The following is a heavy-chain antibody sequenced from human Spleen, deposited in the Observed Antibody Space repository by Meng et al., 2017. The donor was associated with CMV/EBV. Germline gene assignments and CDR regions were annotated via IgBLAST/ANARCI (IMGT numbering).Heavy chain of an antibody. Sequence: ASRGTFSNYGVNWVRQAPGQGLEWMGGIIPIFGTANYAQKFQGRVTITTDESTTTAYMELSGLRSDDTAVYYCAREGVVGTTIYFDYWGQGTLVTVSS. V-gene: IGHV1-69*05. CDR1: RGTFSNYG. CDR3: AREGVVGTTIYFDY. D-gene: IGHD1-1*01. J-gene: IGHJ4*02. CDR2: IIPIFGTA.